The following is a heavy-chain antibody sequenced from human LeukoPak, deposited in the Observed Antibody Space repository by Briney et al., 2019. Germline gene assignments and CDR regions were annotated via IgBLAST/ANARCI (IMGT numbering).Heavy chain of an antibody. V-gene: IGHV3-30-3*01. D-gene: IGHD5-18*01. CDR1: GFTFSSYA. CDR3: ARQTTTMDYYFDY. Sequence: PGRSLRLSCAASGFTFSSYAMHWVRQAPGKGLEWVAVMSYDGSNKYYADSVRGRFTISRDNSKNTLYLQMNSLRAEDTAVYYRARQTTTMDYYFDYWGQGTLVTVSS. J-gene: IGHJ4*02. CDR2: MSYDGSNK.